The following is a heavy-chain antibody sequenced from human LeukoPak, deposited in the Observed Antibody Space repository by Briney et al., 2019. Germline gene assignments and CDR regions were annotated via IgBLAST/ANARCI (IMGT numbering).Heavy chain of an antibody. J-gene: IGHJ5*02. Sequence: TGGSLRLSCAASGFTFSSYTMNWVRQAPGKGLEWVSYISSSSSTISYADSVKGRFTISRDNAKNSLYLQMNSLRAEDTAVYYCARENYGDYGRWFDPWGQGPLVTVSS. CDR3: ARENYGDYGRWFDP. CDR1: GFTFSSYT. V-gene: IGHV3-48*01. D-gene: IGHD4-17*01. CDR2: ISSSSSTI.